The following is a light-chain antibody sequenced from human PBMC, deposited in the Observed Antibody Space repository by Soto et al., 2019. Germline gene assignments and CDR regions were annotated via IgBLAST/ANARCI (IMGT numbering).Light chain of an antibody. Sequence: DIKMTQSPSSLSASVGDRVTITCRASQYISNYLNWYQQKSGTAPKLLIHTASTLQSGVPSRLSGRGSGPDFTLTISSVQPDDFAIYFCQQSYSTPPTFGQGTTLEIK. CDR3: QQSYSTPPT. CDR1: QYISNY. V-gene: IGKV1-39*01. J-gene: IGKJ2*01. CDR2: TAS.